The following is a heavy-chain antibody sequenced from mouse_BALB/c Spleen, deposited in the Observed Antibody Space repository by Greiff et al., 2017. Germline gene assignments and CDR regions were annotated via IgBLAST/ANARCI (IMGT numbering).Heavy chain of an antibody. CDR2: IFPGDGST. CDR1: GYTFTSYD. V-gene: IGHV1S56*01. CDR3: ARGGPRRAMDY. J-gene: IGHJ4*01. Sequence: QVQLQQSGAELVKPGASVKLSCKASGYTFTSYDINWVRQRPEQGLVWIGWIFPGDGSTKYNEKFKGKATLTTDKSSSTAYMQLSRLTSEDSAVYFCARGGPRRAMDYWGQGTSVTVSS.